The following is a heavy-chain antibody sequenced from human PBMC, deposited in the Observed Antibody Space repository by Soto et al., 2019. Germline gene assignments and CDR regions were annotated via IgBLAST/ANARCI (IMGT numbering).Heavy chain of an antibody. V-gene: IGHV3-33*01. CDR3: ARVRAFDDILTGYSDAFDI. J-gene: IGHJ3*02. D-gene: IGHD3-9*01. CDR1: GFTFSSYG. CDR2: IWYDGSNK. Sequence: GGFLRLSCAASGFTFSSYGMHWVRQAPGKGLGWVAVIWYDGSNKYYADSVEGRFTISRDNSKNTLYLQMNSLRAEDTAVYYCARVRAFDDILTGYSDAFDIWGQGTMVTVSS.